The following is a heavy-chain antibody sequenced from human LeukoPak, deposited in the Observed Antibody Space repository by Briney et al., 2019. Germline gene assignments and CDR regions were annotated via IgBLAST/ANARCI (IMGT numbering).Heavy chain of an antibody. CDR2: IYYSGST. Sequence: SETLSLTCTVSGGSISSGGYYWSWIRQHPGKGLEWIEYIYYSGSTYYNPSLKSRVTISVDTSKNQFSLKLSSVTAADTAVYYCARSIVVITTSGQYFDYWGQGTLVTVSS. CDR1: GGSISSGGYY. V-gene: IGHV4-31*03. J-gene: IGHJ4*02. D-gene: IGHD3-22*01. CDR3: ARSIVVITTSGQYFDY.